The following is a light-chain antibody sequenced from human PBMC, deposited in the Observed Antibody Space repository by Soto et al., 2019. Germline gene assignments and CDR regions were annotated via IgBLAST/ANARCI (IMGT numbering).Light chain of an antibody. CDR2: GAS. Sequence: EIVLTQSPGTLSLSPGERATLSCRASQSVSSSYLAWYQQKPGQAPRLLIYGASCRATGISDRFIGSVSGTDFTLTISRLEPEDFAVYYCQQYGSSPPYTFGQGTKLEIK. CDR1: QSVSSSY. J-gene: IGKJ2*01. V-gene: IGKV3-20*01. CDR3: QQYGSSPPYT.